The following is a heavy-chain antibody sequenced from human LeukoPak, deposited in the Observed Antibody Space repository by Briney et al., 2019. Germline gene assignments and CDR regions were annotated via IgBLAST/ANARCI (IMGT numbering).Heavy chain of an antibody. CDR2: THYSVST. Sequence: SETLSLICPVSGGSISTYYWMWIRQPPGKGLEWIGCTHYSVSTNYNPSLKSRVTMSVDTSKNLFSLKLSSVTAADSAVYYCARGDMMLRGVIDEIDPWGQGTLVTVSS. V-gene: IGHV4-59*01. J-gene: IGHJ5*02. CDR1: GGSISTYY. CDR3: ARGDMMLRGVIDEIDP. D-gene: IGHD3-10*01.